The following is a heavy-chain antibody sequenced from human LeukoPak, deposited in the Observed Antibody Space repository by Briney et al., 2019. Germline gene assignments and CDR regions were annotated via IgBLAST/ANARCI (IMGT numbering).Heavy chain of an antibody. Sequence: SETLSLTCAVYGGSFSGYYWSWIRQPPGKGLEWIGEINHSGSTNYNPSLKSRVTISVDTSKNQFSLKLSSVTAADTAVYYCARAVILTGYPFDPWGQGTLVTVSS. CDR1: GGSFSGYY. D-gene: IGHD3-9*01. J-gene: IGHJ5*02. CDR3: ARAVILTGYPFDP. CDR2: INHSGST. V-gene: IGHV4-34*01.